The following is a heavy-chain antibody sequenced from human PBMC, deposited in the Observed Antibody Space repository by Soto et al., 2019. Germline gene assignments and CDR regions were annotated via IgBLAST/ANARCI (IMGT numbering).Heavy chain of an antibody. D-gene: IGHD6-19*01. CDR2: INHSGSN. Sequence: QVQLQQWGAGLLKPSETLSLTCAVYGGSFSGYYWSWIRQPPGKGLEWIGEINHSGSNNYNPSLKSRVTISVDTSKNQFSLKLSSVTAADTAVYYCARVMRMDSSGPSVDYWGQGTLVTVSS. J-gene: IGHJ4*02. V-gene: IGHV4-34*01. CDR1: GGSFSGYY. CDR3: ARVMRMDSSGPSVDY.